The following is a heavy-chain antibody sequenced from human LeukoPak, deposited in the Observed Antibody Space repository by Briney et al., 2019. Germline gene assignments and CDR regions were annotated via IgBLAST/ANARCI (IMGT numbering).Heavy chain of an antibody. CDR2: INHNGNVN. J-gene: IGHJ6*02. V-gene: IGHV3-7*03. CDR3: ARGGGLDV. Sequence: GGSLRLSCAASGFTFSSYWMNWARQAPGKGLEWVASINHNGNVNYYVDSVKGRFTISGDNARNSLYLQMSNLRAEDTAVYFCARGGGLDVWGQGATVTVSS. CDR1: GFTFSSYW. D-gene: IGHD3-16*01.